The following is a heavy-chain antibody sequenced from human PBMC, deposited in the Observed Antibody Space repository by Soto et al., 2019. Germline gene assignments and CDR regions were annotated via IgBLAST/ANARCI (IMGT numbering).Heavy chain of an antibody. CDR1: GFNFNIFR. CDR3: AKDPTSYDSSAQFDS. Sequence: GGSLRLSCATSGFNFNIFRMHWVRQAPGKGLEWVAVIWIDENIKYYADSVKGRFTISRDNSNNTLYLQMNSLRAEDTAVYYCAKDPTSYDSSAQFDSWGQGTLVTVSS. D-gene: IGHD3-22*01. J-gene: IGHJ4*02. V-gene: IGHV3-33*06. CDR2: IWIDENIK.